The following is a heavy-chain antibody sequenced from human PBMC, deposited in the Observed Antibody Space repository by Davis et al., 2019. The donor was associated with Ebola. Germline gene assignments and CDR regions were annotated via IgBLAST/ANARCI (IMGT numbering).Heavy chain of an antibody. J-gene: IGHJ4*02. V-gene: IGHV1-18*01. CDR3: AKDLTSYYGSGDFFDY. CDR2: ISAYNGNT. CDR1: SYTFTSYG. Sequence: ASVKVSCKASSYTFTSYGISWVRQAPGQGLEWMGWISAYNGNTNYAQKLQGRVTMTTDTSRSTAYMELRSLRSDDTAIYYCAKDLTSYYGSGDFFDYWGQGILVTVSS. D-gene: IGHD3-10*01.